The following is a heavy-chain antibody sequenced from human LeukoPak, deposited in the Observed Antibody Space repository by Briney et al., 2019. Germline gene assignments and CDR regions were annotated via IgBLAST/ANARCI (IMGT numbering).Heavy chain of an antibody. D-gene: IGHD6-6*01. CDR3: ATRPADTTWYGVFDY. CDR1: GGSLSSYY. CDR2: IYYSGST. V-gene: IGHV4-59*01. Sequence: PSETLSLTCTVSGGSLSSYYWSWIRQPPGKGLEWIGYIYYSGSTNYNPSLKSRVTISVDTSKNQFSLKLSSVTAADTALYFCATRPADTTWYGVFDYWSQGMLVTVSP. J-gene: IGHJ4*02.